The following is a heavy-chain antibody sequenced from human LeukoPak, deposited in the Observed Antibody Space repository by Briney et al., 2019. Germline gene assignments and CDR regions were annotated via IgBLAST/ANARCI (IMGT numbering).Heavy chain of an antibody. V-gene: IGHV3-33*01. CDR2: IWYDGSNK. CDR1: GFTFSSYG. D-gene: IGHD4-11*01. J-gene: IGHJ4*02. CDR3: ARGMTTDSY. Sequence: PGRSLRLSCAASGFTFSSYGMHWVRQAPGKGLGWVAVIWYDGSNKYYADSVKGRFTISRDNSKNTLYLQMNSLRAEDTAVYYCARGMTTDSYWGQGTLVTVSS.